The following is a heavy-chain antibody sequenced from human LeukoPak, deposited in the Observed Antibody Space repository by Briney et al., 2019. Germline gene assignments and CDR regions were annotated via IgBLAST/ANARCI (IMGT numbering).Heavy chain of an antibody. D-gene: IGHD1-1*01. CDR1: GFTFSSYW. Sequence: PGGSLRLSCAASGFTFSSYWMSWVRQAPGNGLEWVGNIKQDGSEKYYVDSVKGRFTISRDNAKNSLYLQMNRLRAEDTAVYYCATSTAGLGYWGQGTLVTVSS. J-gene: IGHJ4*02. CDR3: ATSTAGLGY. V-gene: IGHV3-7*01. CDR2: IKQDGSEK.